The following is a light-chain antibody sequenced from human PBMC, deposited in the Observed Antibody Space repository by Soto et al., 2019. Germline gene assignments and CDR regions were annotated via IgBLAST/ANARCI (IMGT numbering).Light chain of an antibody. Sequence: QSVLTQPPSVSGAQGQRVTISCTGSSSNIGAGYDVHWYQQLPGTAPKLLMYGNSNRPSGVPDRFSGSKSGTSASLAITGLQAEDEADYYCQSYDSSLSGSEVFGTGTKVTVL. V-gene: IGLV1-40*01. CDR3: QSYDSSLSGSEV. J-gene: IGLJ1*01. CDR2: GNS. CDR1: SSNIGAGYD.